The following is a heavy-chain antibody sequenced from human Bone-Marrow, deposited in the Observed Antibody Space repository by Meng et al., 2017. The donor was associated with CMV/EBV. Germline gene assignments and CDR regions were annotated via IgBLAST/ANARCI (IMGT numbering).Heavy chain of an antibody. CDR2: INSDGSST. V-gene: IGHV3-74*01. Sequence: GGSLRLSCAASGFTFSSYWMHWVRQAPGKGLVWVSRINSDGSSTSYADSVEGRFTISRDNAKNTLFLQMNSLRAEDTAVYYCAKDQRYDSSGPIDYWGQGTLVTVAS. CDR1: GFTFSSYW. CDR3: AKDQRYDSSGPIDY. J-gene: IGHJ4*02. D-gene: IGHD3-22*01.